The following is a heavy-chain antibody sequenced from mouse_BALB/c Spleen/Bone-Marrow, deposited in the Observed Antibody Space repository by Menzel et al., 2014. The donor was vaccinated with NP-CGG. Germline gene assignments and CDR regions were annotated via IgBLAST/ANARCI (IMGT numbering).Heavy chain of an antibody. CDR2: IHYSGST. CDR1: GYSITSGYS. D-gene: IGHD3-3*01. V-gene: IGHV3-1*02. Sequence: ESGPDLVKPSQSLSLTCTVTGYSITSGYSCHWIRQFPGNNLEWMGYIHYSGSTGYNPSLKSRISITRDTSKNQFFLQLNSVTTEDTATYYCARRGDRLYAMDYWGQGTSVTVSS. J-gene: IGHJ4*01. CDR3: ARRGDRLYAMDY.